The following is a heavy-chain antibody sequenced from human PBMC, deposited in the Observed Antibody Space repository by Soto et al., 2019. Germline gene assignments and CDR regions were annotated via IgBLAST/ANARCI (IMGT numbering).Heavy chain of an antibody. CDR1: GGTFSSYA. D-gene: IGHD2-15*01. Sequence: QVQLVQSGAEVKKPGSSVKVSCEASGGTFSSYAISWVRQAHGQGLEWMGGIIPVFGTPNYVQKFQGRVTIPADESTSTAYMEGSSLRSEDTAVYYCAVGYCSGGSCRVRNYYYGMDVWGQGTTVTVSS. V-gene: IGHV1-69*12. CDR2: IIPVFGTP. J-gene: IGHJ6*02. CDR3: AVGYCSGGSCRVRNYYYGMDV.